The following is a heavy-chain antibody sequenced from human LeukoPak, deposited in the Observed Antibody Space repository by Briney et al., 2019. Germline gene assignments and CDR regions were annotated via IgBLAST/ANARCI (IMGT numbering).Heavy chain of an antibody. CDR1: GFTFSDYT. D-gene: IGHD6-13*01. CDR2: LPPDGSYQ. J-gene: IGHJ4*02. V-gene: IGHV3-30*04. CDR3: ARGLHDRNWYGAH. Sequence: PGRSLRLSCAASGFTFSDYTMQWVRQAPGKGLEWVALLPPDGSYQYYADSLKGRFTISRDNFKNALYLQMNSLRLEDTAVYYCARGLHDRNWYGAHWGQGTLLSVSS.